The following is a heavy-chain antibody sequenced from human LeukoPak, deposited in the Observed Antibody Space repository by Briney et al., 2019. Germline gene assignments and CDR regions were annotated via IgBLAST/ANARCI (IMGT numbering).Heavy chain of an antibody. V-gene: IGHV1-8*01. J-gene: IGHJ5*02. Sequence: ASVKVSCKASGYTFTSYDINWVRQATGQGLEWMGWMNPNSGNTGYAQKFQGRVTMTRNTSISTAYMELSSLRSEDTAVYYCATGFSYGSGPYNWFDPWGQGTLVTVSS. CDR3: ATGFSYGSGPYNWFDP. CDR2: MNPNSGNT. D-gene: IGHD3-10*01. CDR1: GYTFTSYD.